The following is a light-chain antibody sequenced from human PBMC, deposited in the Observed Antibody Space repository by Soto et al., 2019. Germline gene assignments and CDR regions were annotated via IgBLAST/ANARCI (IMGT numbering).Light chain of an antibody. CDR3: QQHNNEPC. J-gene: IGKJ2*03. V-gene: IGKV3-15*01. Sequence: EIVVTQSPATLPVSPGESATLSCRASQNIASNLAWYQQKPGQAPRLLIHSASASATGIPPRFSGSGSGTEFTLTISSLQSEGYAVYYCQQHNNEPCFGQGTNLEIK. CDR1: QNIASN. CDR2: SAS.